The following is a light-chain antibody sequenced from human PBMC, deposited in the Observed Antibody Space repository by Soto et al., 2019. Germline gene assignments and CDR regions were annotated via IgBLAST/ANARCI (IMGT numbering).Light chain of an antibody. CDR3: QQYNFYPYT. V-gene: IGKV1-5*01. Sequence: DIQMTQSPSTLSASVGDRVTITCRASQSIVNWLAWYQQKPGKAPQLLIYDASSLESGVSSRFSGSGSATEFTLTISSLQPEDFATYYCQQYNFYPYTFGQGTKLDIK. CDR2: DAS. J-gene: IGKJ2*01. CDR1: QSIVNW.